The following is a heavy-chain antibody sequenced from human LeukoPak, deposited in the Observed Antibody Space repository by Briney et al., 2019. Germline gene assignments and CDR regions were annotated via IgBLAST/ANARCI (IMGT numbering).Heavy chain of an antibody. CDR1: GGSFSGYY. V-gene: IGHV4-34*01. D-gene: IGHD3-10*01. Sequence: SETLSLTCAVYGGSFSGYYWSWIRQPPGKGLEWIGEINHSGSTNYNPSLKSRVTISVDTSKNQFSLKLSSVTAADTAVYYCARQTLKYYYGSGSYSSRFDYWGQGTLVTVSS. CDR3: ARQTLKYYYGSGSYSSRFDY. J-gene: IGHJ4*02. CDR2: INHSGST.